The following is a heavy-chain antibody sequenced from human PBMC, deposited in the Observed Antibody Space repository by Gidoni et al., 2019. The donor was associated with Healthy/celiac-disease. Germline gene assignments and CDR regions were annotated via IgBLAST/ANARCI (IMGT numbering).Heavy chain of an antibody. Sequence: QVQLVQSAAEVKNPGASVMVSCKASGYTSTSYYLHWVRQAHGKGLGWMGIIHPSGGSTSYAQKFQGRVTMTRDTSTSTVYMELSSLRSEDTAVDYCARLGELYLRSWFDPWGQGTLVTVSS. CDR3: ARLGELYLRSWFDP. V-gene: IGHV1-46*01. CDR1: GYTSTSYY. D-gene: IGHD3-10*01. CDR2: IHPSGGST. J-gene: IGHJ5*02.